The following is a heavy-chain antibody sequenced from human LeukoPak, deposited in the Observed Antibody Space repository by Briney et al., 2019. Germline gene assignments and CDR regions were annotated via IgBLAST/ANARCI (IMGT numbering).Heavy chain of an antibody. Sequence: GGSLRLSCAASGFTFSSYGMHWVRQAPGKGLEGVPVIWYDGSNKYYADSVKGRFTISRDNSKNTLYLQMNSLRAEDTAVYYCARDSGGSYYLPYFDYWGQGTLVTVSS. CDR3: ARDSGGSYYLPYFDY. J-gene: IGHJ4*02. D-gene: IGHD1-26*01. CDR2: IWYDGSNK. CDR1: GFTFSSYG. V-gene: IGHV3-33*01.